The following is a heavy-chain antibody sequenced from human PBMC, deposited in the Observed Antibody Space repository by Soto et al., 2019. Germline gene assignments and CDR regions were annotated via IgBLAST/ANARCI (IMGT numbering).Heavy chain of an antibody. V-gene: IGHV4-31*03. Sequence: SRSRTCTLAGSSISSGVYYKSWTRQHPGKGLKWIGYIYYSGSTYYNPSLKSRVTISVDTSKNQFSLKLSSVTAADTAVYYCARLHYGSGSYRWFGPCGQRNRFTVRS. CDR1: GSSISSGVYY. CDR3: ARLHYGSGSYRWFGP. CDR2: IYYSGST. J-gene: IGHJ5*02. D-gene: IGHD3-10*01.